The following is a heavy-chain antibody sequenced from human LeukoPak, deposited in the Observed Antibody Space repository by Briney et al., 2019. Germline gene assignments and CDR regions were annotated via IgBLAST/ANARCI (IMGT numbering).Heavy chain of an antibody. D-gene: IGHD3-16*02. CDR2: INAGNGNT. V-gene: IGHV1-3*01. Sequence: ASVNVSCKASGYTFTSYAMHWVRQAPGQRLEWMGWINAGNGNTKYSQKFQGRVTITRDTSASTAYMELSSLRSEDTAVYYCARSGSPLRLGELSLYRDWFDPWGQGTLVTVSS. CDR1: GYTFTSYA. J-gene: IGHJ5*02. CDR3: ARSGSPLRLGELSLYRDWFDP.